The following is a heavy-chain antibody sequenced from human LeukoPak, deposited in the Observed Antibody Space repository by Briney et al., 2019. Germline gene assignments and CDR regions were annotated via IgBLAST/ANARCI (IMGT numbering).Heavy chain of an antibody. J-gene: IGHJ4*02. Sequence: GGSLRLSCAGAGFSITDHHMDWVRQAPGKGLEWIGRSATTKPNSCTTQYAASARGRFTISRDDSQNSLYLQLNSLNTEDTAVYHCVRVVTTRSGWYHFDEWGLGTLVTVSS. CDR3: VRVVTTRSGWYHFDE. CDR1: GFSITDHH. V-gene: IGHV3-72*01. D-gene: IGHD6-13*01. CDR2: SATTKPNSCTT.